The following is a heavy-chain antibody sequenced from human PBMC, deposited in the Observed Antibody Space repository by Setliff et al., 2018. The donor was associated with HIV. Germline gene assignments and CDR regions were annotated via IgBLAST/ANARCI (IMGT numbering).Heavy chain of an antibody. CDR2: IYDSGRT. J-gene: IGHJ3*02. Sequence: SETLSLTCTVSGGSIRSGNYYWSWIRQPPGKGLEWIGYIYDSGRTYYIPSLKSRVTISVDTSKNQFSLKLSSVTAADTAVYYCARDRENYYDSTGAFDIWGQGTMVTVSS. V-gene: IGHV4-30-4*08. CDR3: ARDRENYYDSTGAFDI. D-gene: IGHD3-22*01. CDR1: GGSIRSGNYY.